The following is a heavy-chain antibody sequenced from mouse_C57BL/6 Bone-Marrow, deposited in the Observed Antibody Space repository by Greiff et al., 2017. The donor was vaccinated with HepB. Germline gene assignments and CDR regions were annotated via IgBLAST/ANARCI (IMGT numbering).Heavy chain of an antibody. J-gene: IGHJ2*01. CDR1: GYTFTSYW. V-gene: IGHV1-72*01. D-gene: IGHD1-1*01. CDR3: AREDYYGRGGYFDY. CDR2: IDPNSGGT. Sequence: QVQLQQSGAELVQPGASVKLSCKASGYTFTSYWMPWVKQRPGRGLEWIGRIDPNSGGTTYNEKFKSKATLTVDKPSSTAYMQRSSRTSEDSAVYNCAREDYYGRGGYFDYWGQGTTLTVSS.